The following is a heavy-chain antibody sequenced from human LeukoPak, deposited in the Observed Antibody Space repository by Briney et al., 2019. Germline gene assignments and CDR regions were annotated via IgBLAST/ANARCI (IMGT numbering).Heavy chain of an antibody. V-gene: IGHV4-34*01. Sequence: MSSETLSLTCAVYGGSFSGYYWSWIRQPPGKGLEWIGEINHSGSTNYNPSLKSRVTISVDTSKNQFSLKLSSVTAADTAVYYCARGINYWGQGTLVTVSS. CDR2: INHSGST. CDR1: GGSFSGYY. CDR3: ARGINY. J-gene: IGHJ4*02.